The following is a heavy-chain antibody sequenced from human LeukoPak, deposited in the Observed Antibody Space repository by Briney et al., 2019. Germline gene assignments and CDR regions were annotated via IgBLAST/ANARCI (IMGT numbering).Heavy chain of an antibody. CDR3: AKSLDYYDSSGYPHDAFDI. J-gene: IGHJ3*02. D-gene: IGHD3-22*01. CDR1: GFTFSSYA. CDR2: ISGSGGST. Sequence: GGSLRPSCAASGFTFSSYAMSWVRQAPGKGLEWVSAISGSGGSTYYADSVKGRFTISRDNSKNTLYLQMNSLRAEDTAVYYCAKSLDYYDSSGYPHDAFDIWGQGTMVTVSS. V-gene: IGHV3-23*01.